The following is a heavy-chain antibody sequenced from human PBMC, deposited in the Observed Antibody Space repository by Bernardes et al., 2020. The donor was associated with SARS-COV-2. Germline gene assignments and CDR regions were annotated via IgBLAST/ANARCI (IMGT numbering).Heavy chain of an antibody. Sequence: SQSLSLTCPLSADSLSKTISYCGCIRQPPEKGLELIVTHYYIRHTYSNPSLKTRVTISVDTSKNQFSLKLSSVTAADTAVYYCARHVPYYYDSSGLDYWGQGTLVTVSS. CDR2: HYYIRHT. J-gene: IGHJ4*02. CDR1: ADSLSKTISY. CDR3: ARHVPYYYDSSGLDY. V-gene: IGHV4-39*01. D-gene: IGHD3-22*01.